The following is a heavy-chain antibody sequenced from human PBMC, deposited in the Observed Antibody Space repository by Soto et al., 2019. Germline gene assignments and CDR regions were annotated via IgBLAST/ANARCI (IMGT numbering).Heavy chain of an antibody. CDR1: GGSISGYY. J-gene: IGHJ6*02. CDR3: ARQQLLPFYYALDV. CDR2: IYYRGST. V-gene: IGHV4-59*01. D-gene: IGHD6-13*01. Sequence: SETLSLTCNVSGGSISGYYWSWIRQPPGKGLEYIGYIYYRGSTNYNPSLESRVTMSVDTPRNQFSLKVNSVTAADTAVYYCARQQLLPFYYALDVWGQGTTVTVSS.